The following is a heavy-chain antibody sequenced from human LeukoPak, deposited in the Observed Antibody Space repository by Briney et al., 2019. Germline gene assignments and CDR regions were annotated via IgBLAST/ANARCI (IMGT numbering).Heavy chain of an antibody. J-gene: IGHJ4*02. CDR2: ISNSGSTI. V-gene: IGHV3-48*03. Sequence: PGGSLRLSCAASGFTFSSFEMNWVRQAPGKGLEWVSYISNSGSTIYYADSVKGRFTISRDNAKNSLYLQMNSLRAEDTAVYYCAVVVPAATGYWGQGTLVTVSS. CDR1: GFTFSSFE. CDR3: AVVVPAATGY. D-gene: IGHD2-2*01.